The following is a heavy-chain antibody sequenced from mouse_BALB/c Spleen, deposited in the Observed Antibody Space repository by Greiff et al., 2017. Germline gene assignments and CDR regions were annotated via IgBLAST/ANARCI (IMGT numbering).Heavy chain of an antibody. Sequence: EVKLMESGGGLVKPGGSLKLSCAASGFTFSDYYMYWVRQTPEKRLEWVATISDGGSYTYYPDSVKGRFTISRDNAKNNLYLQMSSLKSEDTAMYYCARDYYGNGYFDVWGAGTTVTVSS. D-gene: IGHD2-1*01. CDR2: ISDGGSYT. V-gene: IGHV5-4*02. J-gene: IGHJ1*01. CDR3: ARDYYGNGYFDV. CDR1: GFTFSDYY.